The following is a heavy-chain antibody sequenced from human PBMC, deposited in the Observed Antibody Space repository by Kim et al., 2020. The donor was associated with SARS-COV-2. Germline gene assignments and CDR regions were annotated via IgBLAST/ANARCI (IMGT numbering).Heavy chain of an antibody. D-gene: IGHD3-3*01. J-gene: IGHJ4*02. V-gene: IGHV3-23*01. CDR3: AKDPHSDFWSGYVFDY. Sequence: SGEGRFTIARDNSKNTMYLQMNSQRAEDTAVYYCAKDPHSDFWSGYVFDYWGQGTLVTVSS.